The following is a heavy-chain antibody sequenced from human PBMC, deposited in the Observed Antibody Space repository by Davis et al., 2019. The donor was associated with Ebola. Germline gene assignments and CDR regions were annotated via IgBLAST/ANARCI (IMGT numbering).Heavy chain of an antibody. CDR3: ARQYVTYNWNYGYYYYGMDV. J-gene: IGHJ6*02. CDR2: IIPIFGTA. Sequence: SVKVSCKASGGTFSSYAISWVRQAPGQGLEWMGGIIPIFGTANYAQKFQGRVTITADESTSTAYMELSSLRSEDTAVYYCARQYVTYNWNYGYYYYGMDVWGQGTTVTVSS. D-gene: IGHD1-7*01. CDR1: GGTFSSYA. V-gene: IGHV1-69*13.